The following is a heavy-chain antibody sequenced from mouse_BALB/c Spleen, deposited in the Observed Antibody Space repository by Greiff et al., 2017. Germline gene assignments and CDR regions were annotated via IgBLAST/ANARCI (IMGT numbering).Heavy chain of an antibody. CDR1: GYAFTSYN. Sequence: VQLKESGPELVKPGASVKVSCKASGYAFTSYNMYWVKQSHGKSLEWIGYIDPYNGGTSYNQKFKGKATLTVDKSSSTAYMHLNSLTSEDSAVYYCARSGLYYRYDEVYFDYWGQGTTLTVSS. CDR2: IDPYNGGT. J-gene: IGHJ2*01. CDR3: ARSGLYYRYDEVYFDY. D-gene: IGHD2-14*01. V-gene: IGHV1S135*01.